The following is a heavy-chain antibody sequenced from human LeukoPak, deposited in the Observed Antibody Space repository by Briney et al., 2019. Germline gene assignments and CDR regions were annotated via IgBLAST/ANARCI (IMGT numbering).Heavy chain of an antibody. J-gene: IGHJ3*02. CDR2: IYYSGST. Sequence: PSETLSLTCTVSGGSISSYYWSWIRQPPGKGLEWVGYIYYSGSTNYNPSLKSRVTISVDTSKNQFSLKLSSVTAADTAVYYRATGGLYIDIWGQGTMVTVSS. CDR3: ATGGLYIDI. V-gene: IGHV4-59*01. CDR1: GGSISSYY. D-gene: IGHD3-10*01.